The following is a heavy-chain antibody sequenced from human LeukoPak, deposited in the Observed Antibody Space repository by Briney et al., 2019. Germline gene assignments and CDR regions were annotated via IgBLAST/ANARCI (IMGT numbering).Heavy chain of an antibody. CDR2: MNLNSGNT. Sequence: ASVKVSCKASGYTFTSYDINWVRQATGQGLEWMGWMNLNSGNTGYAQKFQGRVTMTRNTSISTACMELSSLRSEDTAVYYCARGHIAVAESLEDVWGQGTTVTVSS. CDR1: GYTFTSYD. J-gene: IGHJ6*02. CDR3: ARGHIAVAESLEDV. D-gene: IGHD6-19*01. V-gene: IGHV1-8*01.